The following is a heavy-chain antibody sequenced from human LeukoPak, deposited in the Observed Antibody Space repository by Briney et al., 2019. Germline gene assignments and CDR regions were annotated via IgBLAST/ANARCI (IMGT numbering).Heavy chain of an antibody. CDR2: IYYSGST. D-gene: IGHD3-16*02. CDR3: ARHVGLRLGELSNYFDY. J-gene: IGHJ4*02. CDR1: GGSISSYY. V-gene: IGHV4-59*08. Sequence: SETLSLTCTVSGGSISSYYWSWIRQPPGKGLEWIGYIYYSGSTNYNPSLKSRVIISVDTSNNQFSLKLSSVTAADTAVYYCARHVGLRLGELSNYFDYWGQGTLVTVSS.